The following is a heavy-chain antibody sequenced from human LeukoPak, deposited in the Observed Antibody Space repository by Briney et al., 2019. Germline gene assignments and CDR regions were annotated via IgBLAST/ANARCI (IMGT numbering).Heavy chain of an antibody. J-gene: IGHJ4*02. Sequence: GGSLRLPCVASGFTFNTYWMSWVRQAPGKGLEWVANIKQDGSEKYYLDSLEGRFTISRDNAKNSLYLQMNSLRADDTAVYYCARGYSGYDYFDYWGQGTLVTVSS. CDR3: ARGYSGYDYFDY. V-gene: IGHV3-7*04. CDR2: IKQDGSEK. D-gene: IGHD5-12*01. CDR1: GFTFNTYW.